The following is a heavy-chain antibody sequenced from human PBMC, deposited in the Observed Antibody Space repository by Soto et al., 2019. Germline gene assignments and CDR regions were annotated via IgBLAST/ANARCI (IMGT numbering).Heavy chain of an antibody. CDR1: GFTFKNYG. CDR3: ARERLVERGNWFDP. V-gene: IGHV3-33*01. J-gene: IGHJ5*02. CDR2: IWYDGSHE. Sequence: QEEVVESGGGLVQPGTSLRLSCATSGFTFKNYGMHWVRQAPGKGPEWVAMIWYDGSHENYADFVKGRFRISRDNSKNKVYLQMDSLGAYDTAIYYCARERLVERGNWFDPWGQGTLIIVSA. D-gene: IGHD3-16*01.